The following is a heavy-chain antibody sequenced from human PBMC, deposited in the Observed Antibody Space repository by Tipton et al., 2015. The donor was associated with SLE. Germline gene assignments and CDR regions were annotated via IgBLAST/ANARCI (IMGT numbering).Heavy chain of an antibody. D-gene: IGHD3-22*01. CDR2: ISGSGDST. CDR3: AAYHYDASGDQYMDV. J-gene: IGHJ6*03. V-gene: IGHV3-23*01. CDR1: GFNFNIYA. Sequence: SLRLSCVGSGFNFNIYAVYWVRQAPGKGLQWVAAISGSGDSTYYADSVRGRFTVSRDKSKNTLYLQMNSLRAEDTAVYYCAAYHYDASGDQYMDVWGKGTTVTVSS.